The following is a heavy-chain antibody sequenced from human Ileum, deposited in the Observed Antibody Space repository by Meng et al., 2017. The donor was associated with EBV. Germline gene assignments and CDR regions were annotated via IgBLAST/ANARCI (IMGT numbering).Heavy chain of an antibody. V-gene: IGHV4-4*03. D-gene: IGHD3-10*01. CDR3: AARVGGSYSGFDL. J-gene: IGHJ4*02. CDR1: VASFVIDWL. Sequence: VQLSAARPGLVKSLGTSSPSCGDTVASFVIDWLGVWVRQPPTNGPEWIGEIFHVGTANYNPSLKSRITISMDTSKNQISLGLTSVTAADTAVYYCAARVGGSYSGFDLWGQGTLVTVSS. CDR2: IFHVGTA.